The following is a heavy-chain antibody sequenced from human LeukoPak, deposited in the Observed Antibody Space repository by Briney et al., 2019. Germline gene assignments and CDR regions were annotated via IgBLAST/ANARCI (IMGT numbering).Heavy chain of an antibody. J-gene: IGHJ3*02. CDR2: IYTSGST. CDR1: GGSISSYY. Sequence: SETLSLTCTVSGGSISSYYWSWIRQPAGKGLEWIGHIYTSGSTNYNPSLKSRVTISVDTSKNQFSLKLSSVTAADTAVYYCARVSGYYDSSGRNLDAFDIWGQGTMVTVSS. V-gene: IGHV4-4*07. CDR3: ARVSGYYDSSGRNLDAFDI. D-gene: IGHD3-22*01.